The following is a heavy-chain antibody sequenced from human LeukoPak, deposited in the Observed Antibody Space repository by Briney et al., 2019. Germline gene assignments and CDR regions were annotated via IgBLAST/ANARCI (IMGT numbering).Heavy chain of an antibody. Sequence: GGSLRLSCAASGFIFSSYGMHWVRQAPGKGLEWVAVIWYDGSNKYYADSVKGRFTISRDSSKNTLYLQMSSLRAEDTAVYYCAREALPDSGFDYWGQGTLVTVSS. CDR2: IWYDGSNK. J-gene: IGHJ4*02. CDR3: AREALPDSGFDY. D-gene: IGHD1-14*01. CDR1: GFIFSSYG. V-gene: IGHV3-33*01.